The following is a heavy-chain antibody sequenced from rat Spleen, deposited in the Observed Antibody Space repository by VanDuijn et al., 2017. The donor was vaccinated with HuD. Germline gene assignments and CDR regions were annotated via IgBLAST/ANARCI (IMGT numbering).Heavy chain of an antibody. CDR1: GYSITSNY. CDR2: ISYSGST. CDR3: ARWDYYSPRWYFDF. D-gene: IGHD1-1*01. J-gene: IGHJ1*01. Sequence: EVQLQESGPGLVKPSQSLSLTCSVTGYSITSNYWGWIRKFPGNKMEWMGYISYSGSTSYNPSLKSRISITRDTSKNQFFLQVNSVTTEDTATYYCARWDYYSPRWYFDFWGPGTMVTVSS. V-gene: IGHV3-1*01.